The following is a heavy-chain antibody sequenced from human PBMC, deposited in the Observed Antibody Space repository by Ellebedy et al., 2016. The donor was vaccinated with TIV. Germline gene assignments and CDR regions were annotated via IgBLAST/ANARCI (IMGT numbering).Heavy chain of an antibody. V-gene: IGHV4-34*01. CDR1: GGSFSVYY. D-gene: IGHD3-3*01. J-gene: IGHJ6*03. CDR2: INHSGST. Sequence: SETLSLXXAVYGGSFSVYYWSWIRQPPGKGLEWIGEINHSGSTNYNPSLKSRVTISVDTSKNQFSLKLSSVTAADTAVYYCARSYYDFWGLGTRYYYMDVWGKGTTVTVSS. CDR3: ARSYYDFWGLGTRYYYMDV.